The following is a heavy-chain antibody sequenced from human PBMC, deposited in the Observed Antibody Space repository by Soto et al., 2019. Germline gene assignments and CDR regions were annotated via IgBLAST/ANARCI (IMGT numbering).Heavy chain of an antibody. D-gene: IGHD6-13*01. CDR1: GYRFTSYW. J-gene: IGHJ3*02. Sequence: GESLKISCEGSGYRFTSYWIRWVRQMPGKGLEWMGNIDPSDSYTNYSPSFQGHVTISADKSMRTAYLQWNSLKASDTAMYYCAGHGIPAPGYVFDIWGQGTMVTISS. CDR3: AGHGIPAPGYVFDI. CDR2: IDPSDSYT. V-gene: IGHV5-10-1*01.